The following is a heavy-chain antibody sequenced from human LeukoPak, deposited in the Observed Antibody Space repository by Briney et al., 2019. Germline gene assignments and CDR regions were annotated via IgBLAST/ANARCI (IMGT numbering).Heavy chain of an antibody. CDR2: TNDDETNT. Sequence: PGGSLRLSCAASGFTFSTYWMHWVRQVPGKGLVWVSSTNDDETNTNYADSVKGRFTISRDNAKNALYLQMNSLTVEDTAVYYCAKVGPSGSYYSCWGQGTLVTVSS. CDR1: GFTFSTYW. J-gene: IGHJ4*02. D-gene: IGHD1-26*01. V-gene: IGHV3-74*01. CDR3: AKVGPSGSYYSC.